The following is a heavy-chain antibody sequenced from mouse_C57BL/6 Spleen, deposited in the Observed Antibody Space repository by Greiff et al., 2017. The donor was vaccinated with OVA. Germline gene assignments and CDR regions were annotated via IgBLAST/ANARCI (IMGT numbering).Heavy chain of an antibody. CDR1: GYTFTSYW. D-gene: IGHD4-1*01. CDR2: IDPSDSYT. V-gene: IGHV1-50*01. CDR3: ARRLGRDYAMDY. J-gene: IGHJ4*01. Sequence: VQLQQPGAELVKPGASVKLSCKASGYTFTSYWMQWVKQRPGQGLEWIGEIDPSDSYTNYNQKFKGKATLTVDTSSSTAYMQLSSLTSEDSAVYDCARRLGRDYAMDYWGQGTSVTVSS.